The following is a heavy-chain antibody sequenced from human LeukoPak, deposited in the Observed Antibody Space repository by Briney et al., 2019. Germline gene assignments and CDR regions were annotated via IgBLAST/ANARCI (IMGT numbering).Heavy chain of an antibody. J-gene: IGHJ4*02. V-gene: IGHV3-49*02. CDR3: TNYHRGGGSYDGTFDY. D-gene: IGHD1-26*01. Sequence: GRFTISRDDSKNIAYLQINSLQTEDTAVYYCTNYHRGGGSYDGTFDYWGQGTLVTVSS.